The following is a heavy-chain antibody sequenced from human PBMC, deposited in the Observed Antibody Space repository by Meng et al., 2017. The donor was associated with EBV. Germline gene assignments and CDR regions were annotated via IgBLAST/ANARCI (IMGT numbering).Heavy chain of an antibody. CDR3: ARGVEENGSHYPFDS. CDR1: GYTFRNYA. Sequence: VQLGKSGSEGKRPGASVKVSCKASGYTFRNYAINWMRQVPGQGLEWMGWINTYSGKATFAQGFTGRFVFSLDTPVTTAHLQISGLKTEDSAVYYCARGVEENGSHYPFDSWGQGTLVTVSS. V-gene: IGHV7-4-1*02. CDR2: INTYSGKA. D-gene: IGHD1-1*01. J-gene: IGHJ4*02.